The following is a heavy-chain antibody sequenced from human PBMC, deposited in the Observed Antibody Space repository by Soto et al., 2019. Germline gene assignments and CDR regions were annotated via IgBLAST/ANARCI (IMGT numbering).Heavy chain of an antibody. CDR2: IWNDGSNN. V-gene: IGHV3-33*01. D-gene: IGHD6-13*01. J-gene: IGHJ6*02. Sequence: QVQLVESGGGVVQPGRSLRLSCAASGFTFNNYGMHWVRQAPGKGLEWLAVIWNDGSNNYYANSVKGRFTISRDNSKNAPYLQISSLRAEDMAVYYCARRQMATPTRGAANARGGMDVWGQGTTGTVSS. CDR3: ARRQMATPTRGAANARGGMDV. CDR1: GFTFNNYG.